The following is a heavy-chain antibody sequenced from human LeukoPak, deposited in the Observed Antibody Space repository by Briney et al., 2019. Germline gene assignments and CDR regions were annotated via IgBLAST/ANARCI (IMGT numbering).Heavy chain of an antibody. J-gene: IGHJ4*02. D-gene: IGHD6-6*01. V-gene: IGHV3-30*18. Sequence: GGSLRLSCAASGFTFSSYGMHWVRQAPGKGLEWVAVISYDGSNKYYADSVKGRFTISRDNSKNTLYLQMNSLRAEDTAVYYCAKDLFSSSSGGFDYWGQGTLVTVSS. CDR3: AKDLFSSSSGGFDY. CDR2: ISYDGSNK. CDR1: GFTFSSYG.